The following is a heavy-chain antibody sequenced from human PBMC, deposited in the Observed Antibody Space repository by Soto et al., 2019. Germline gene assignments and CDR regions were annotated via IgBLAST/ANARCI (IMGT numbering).Heavy chain of an antibody. CDR2: ISGSGGST. CDR3: AKDLRNWAYCGGDCYPLADY. Sequence: GGSLRLSCAASGFTFSSYAMSWVRQAPGKGLEWVSAISGSGGSTYYADSVKGRFTISRDNSKNTLYLQMNSLRAEDTAVYYCAKDLRNWAYCGGDCYPLADYWGQGTLVTVSS. CDR1: GFTFSSYA. V-gene: IGHV3-23*01. J-gene: IGHJ4*02. D-gene: IGHD2-21*02.